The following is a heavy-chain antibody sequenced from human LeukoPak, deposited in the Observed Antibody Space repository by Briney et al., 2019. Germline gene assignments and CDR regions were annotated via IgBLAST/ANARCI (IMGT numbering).Heavy chain of an antibody. Sequence: GGSLRLSCEASGLTFSRYWLSWVRQAPGKGLEWVSAISGSGGSTYYADSVKGRFTISRDNSKNTLYLQMNSLRAEDTAVYYCAKNRGPSPYWGQGTLVTVSS. CDR3: AKNRGPSPY. J-gene: IGHJ4*02. D-gene: IGHD1-14*01. CDR1: GLTFSRYW. CDR2: ISGSGGST. V-gene: IGHV3-23*01.